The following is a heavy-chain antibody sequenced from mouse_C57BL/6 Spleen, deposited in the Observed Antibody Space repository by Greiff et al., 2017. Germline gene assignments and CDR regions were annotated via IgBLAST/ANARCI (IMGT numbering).Heavy chain of an antibody. D-gene: IGHD2-5*01. Sequence: EVQLQQSGPELVKPGASVKISCKASGYSFTGYYMNWVKQSPEKSLEWIGEINPSTGGTTYNQKFKAKATLTVDKSSSTADMQLKSLTAEDSAVYYCARPYSSYGHAMDYWGQGTSVTVSS. CDR3: ARPYSSYGHAMDY. CDR1: GYSFTGYY. J-gene: IGHJ4*01. CDR2: INPSTGGT. V-gene: IGHV1-42*01.